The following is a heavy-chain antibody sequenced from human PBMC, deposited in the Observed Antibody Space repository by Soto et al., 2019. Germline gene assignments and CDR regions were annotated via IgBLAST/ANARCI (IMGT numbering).Heavy chain of an antibody. CDR3: ARDNSGWYRGYFQH. CDR1: GGTFSSYA. Sequence: SVKVSCKASGGTFSSYAISWVRQAPGQGLEWMGGIIPIFGTANYAQKFQGRVTITADESTSTAYMELSSLRSDDTAVYYCARDNSGWYRGYFQHWGQGTLVTVSS. J-gene: IGHJ1*01. CDR2: IIPIFGTA. V-gene: IGHV1-69*13. D-gene: IGHD6-19*01.